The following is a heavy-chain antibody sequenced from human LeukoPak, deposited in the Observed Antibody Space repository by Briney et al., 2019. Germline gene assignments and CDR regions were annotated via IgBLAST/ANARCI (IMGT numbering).Heavy chain of an antibody. CDR1: GGSFTSYG. CDR2: IIPIFGTA. Sequence: ASVKVSCKASGGSFTSYGISWVRQAPGQGLEWMGGIIPIFGTANYAQKFQGRVTITADESTSTAYMELSSLRSEDTAVYYCTRGVVVVPAAINYYYYMDVWGKGTTVTVSS. CDR3: TRGVVVVPAAINYYYYMDV. V-gene: IGHV1-69*13. J-gene: IGHJ6*03. D-gene: IGHD2-2*01.